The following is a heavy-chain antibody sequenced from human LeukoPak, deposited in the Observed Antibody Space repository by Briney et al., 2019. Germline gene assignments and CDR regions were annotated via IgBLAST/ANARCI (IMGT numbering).Heavy chain of an antibody. CDR3: AKVPYDFWGGYTDY. CDR1: GFTFSSYA. J-gene: IGHJ4*02. Sequence: PGGSLRLSCAASGFTFSSYAMSWVRQAPGKGLEWVSAISGSGGSTYYADSVKGRFTISRDNSKNTLYLQMNSLRAEDTAVYYCAKVPYDFWGGYTDYWGQGTLVTVSS. V-gene: IGHV3-23*01. CDR2: ISGSGGST. D-gene: IGHD3-3*01.